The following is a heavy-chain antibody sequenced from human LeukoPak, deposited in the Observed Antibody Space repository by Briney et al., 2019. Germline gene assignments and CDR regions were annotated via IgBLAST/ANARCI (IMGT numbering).Heavy chain of an antibody. Sequence: PSETLSLTCTVSGGSISSDYWSWIRQSPGNGLEWIGYIYYSGNTSYNPSLKSRVTISLDTSKNQFSLKLSSVTAADTAVYYCARGANWGSPDYWGQGTLVTVSS. D-gene: IGHD7-27*01. V-gene: IGHV4-59*01. CDR3: ARGANWGSPDY. J-gene: IGHJ4*02. CDR1: GGSISSDY. CDR2: IYYSGNT.